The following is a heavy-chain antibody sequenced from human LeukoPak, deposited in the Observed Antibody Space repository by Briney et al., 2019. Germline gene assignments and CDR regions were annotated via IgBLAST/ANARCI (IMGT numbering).Heavy chain of an antibody. CDR3: VCDRGNFDSFDF. Sequence: GESLKISCKGSGYTFTTFWIAWVRQMPGKGLEWMGLIYPGNSDTRYSPSFHGQVTISADKSISTAYLQWSSLKASDTAVYYCVCDRGNFDSFDFWGQGTLVTVSS. CDR2: IYPGNSDT. CDR1: GYTFTTFW. D-gene: IGHD1-7*01. V-gene: IGHV5-51*01. J-gene: IGHJ4*02.